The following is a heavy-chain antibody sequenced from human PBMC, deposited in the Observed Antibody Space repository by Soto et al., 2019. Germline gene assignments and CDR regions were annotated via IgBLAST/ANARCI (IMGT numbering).Heavy chain of an antibody. J-gene: IGHJ6*02. CDR1: GYTFTSYD. D-gene: IGHD3-10*01. CDR3: ARVRTGVYGSGSTSPRFYYGMDV. V-gene: IGHV1-8*01. Sequence: ASVKVSCKASGYTFTSYDINWVRQATGQGLEWMGWMNPNSGNTGYAQKFQGRVTMTRNTSISTAYMELSSLRSEDTAIYYCARVRTGVYGSGSTSPRFYYGMDVWGQGTAVTVSS. CDR2: MNPNSGNT.